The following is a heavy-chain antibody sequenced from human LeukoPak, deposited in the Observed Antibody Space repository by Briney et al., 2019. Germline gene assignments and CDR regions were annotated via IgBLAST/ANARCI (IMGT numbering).Heavy chain of an antibody. CDR3: ARPPYSYGYPNGRSYFDY. Sequence: ASVKVSCKASGYTFTSYYMHWVRQAPGQGLEWMGIINPSGGSTSYAQKFQGRVTMTRDTSTSTVYMELSSLRSEDTAVYYCARPPYSYGYPNGRSYFDYWGQGTLVTVSS. CDR1: GYTFTSYY. CDR2: INPSGGST. J-gene: IGHJ4*02. D-gene: IGHD5-18*01. V-gene: IGHV1-46*01.